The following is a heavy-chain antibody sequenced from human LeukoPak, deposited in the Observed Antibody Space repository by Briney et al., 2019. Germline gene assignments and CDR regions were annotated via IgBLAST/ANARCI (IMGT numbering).Heavy chain of an antibody. CDR1: GGSFSGYY. CDR2: INHSGST. Sequence: SETLSLTCAVYGGSFSGYYWSWIRQPPGKGLEWIGEINHSGSTNYNPSLKSRVTISVDTSKNQFSLKLSSVTAADTAVYYCATLTSRGLLDYWGQGTLVTVSS. D-gene: IGHD2/OR15-2a*01. V-gene: IGHV4-34*01. CDR3: ATLTSRGLLDY. J-gene: IGHJ4*02.